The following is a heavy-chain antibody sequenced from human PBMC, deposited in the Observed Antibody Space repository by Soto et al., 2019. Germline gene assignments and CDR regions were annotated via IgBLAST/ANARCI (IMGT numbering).Heavy chain of an antibody. Sequence: GASVKVCCKASGYTFTNYAIHWVRPAPGQRLEWMGWINARNGNTKYSQKFQGRVTLTRDRSASTAYMELSSLGSEDTAVYYCAREGLIAVAIYFDYWGQGTLVTVSS. V-gene: IGHV1-3*01. CDR2: INARNGNT. CDR1: GYTFTNYA. J-gene: IGHJ4*02. CDR3: AREGLIAVAIYFDY. D-gene: IGHD6-19*01.